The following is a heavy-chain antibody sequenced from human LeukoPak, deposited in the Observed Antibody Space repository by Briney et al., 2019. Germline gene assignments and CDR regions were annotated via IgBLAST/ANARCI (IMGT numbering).Heavy chain of an antibody. CDR1: GFTFSSYW. Sequence: GGSLRLSCAASGFTFSSYWIHWVRQTPGKGLVWVSTLNSAGSITPYADSVKGRFTISRDNAKNTLYLQMNSLRAEDTAVYYCARAYGNNGMDVWGQGTTVTVSS. CDR3: ARAYGNNGMDV. D-gene: IGHD4-11*01. V-gene: IGHV3-74*01. J-gene: IGHJ6*02. CDR2: LNSAGSIT.